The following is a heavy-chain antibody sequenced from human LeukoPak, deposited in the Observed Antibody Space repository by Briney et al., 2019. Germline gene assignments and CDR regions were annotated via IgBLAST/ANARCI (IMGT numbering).Heavy chain of an antibody. Sequence: ASVEVSCKASGGTFSSYAISWVRQAPGQGLEWMGGIIPIFGTANYAQKFQGRVTVTADESTSTAYMELSSLRSEDTAVYYCARIVTQAYAPEYFQHWGQGTLSPSPQ. D-gene: IGHD2-2*01. CDR2: IIPIFGTA. CDR3: ARIVTQAYAPEYFQH. J-gene: IGHJ1*01. CDR1: GGTFSSYA. V-gene: IGHV1-69*13.